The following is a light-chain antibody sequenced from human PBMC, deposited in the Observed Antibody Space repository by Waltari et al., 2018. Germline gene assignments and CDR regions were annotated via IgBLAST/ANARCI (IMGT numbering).Light chain of an antibody. V-gene: IGKV4-1*01. CDR3: QQYYSIPQT. CDR1: QSVLYNSNNKNY. J-gene: IGKJ4*01. Sequence: DIVMNQSPESLAKSLGQRATIKCKSSQSVLYNSNNKNYLAWYQQKPGQPPKLLIYWASTRESGVPDRFSGSGSGTDFTLTISSLQAEDGAVYYCQQYYSIPQTFGGGTKVKI. CDR2: WAS.